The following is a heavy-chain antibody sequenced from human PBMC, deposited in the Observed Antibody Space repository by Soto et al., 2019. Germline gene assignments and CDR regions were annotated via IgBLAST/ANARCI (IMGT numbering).Heavy chain of an antibody. CDR2: IYYIGCT. D-gene: IGHD1-7*01. CDR3: ASFGITGTTDWFDP. CDR1: GGSISSGGYY. J-gene: IGHJ5*02. Sequence: SETLSLTCTVSGGSISSGGYYWSWIRQHPGKGLEWIGYIYYIGCTYYNPSLKSRVTISVDTSKNQFSLKLSSVTAADTAAYYCASFGITGTTDWFDPWGQGTLVTSPQ. V-gene: IGHV4-31*03.